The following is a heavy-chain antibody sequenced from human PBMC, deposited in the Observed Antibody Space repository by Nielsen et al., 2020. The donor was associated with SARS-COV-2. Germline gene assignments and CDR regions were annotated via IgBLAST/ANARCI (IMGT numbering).Heavy chain of an antibody. D-gene: IGHD2-15*01. J-gene: IGHJ6*02. V-gene: IGHV3-23*01. CDR2: ISGSGGST. CDR3: ARVLCSGGSCYSGYYYGMDV. CDR1: GFSLRRDW. Sequence: GESLKISCSASGFSLRRDWMSWVRQAPGKGLEWVSAISGSGGSTYYADSVKGRFTISRDNSKNTLYLQMNSLRAEDTAVYYCARVLCSGGSCYSGYYYGMDVWGQGTTVTVSS.